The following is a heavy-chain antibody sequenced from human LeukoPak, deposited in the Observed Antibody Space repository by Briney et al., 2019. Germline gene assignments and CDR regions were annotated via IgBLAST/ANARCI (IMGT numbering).Heavy chain of an antibody. J-gene: IGHJ4*02. CDR2: ITSHTVT. D-gene: IGHD2-2*01. CDR1: EFTFSTSG. V-gene: IGHV3-48*02. Sequence: PGGSLRLSCAASEFTFSTSGLGRVRQAPGKGLEWLSYITSHTVTHYIDSVKGRFTISRDNTKSSLSLQMNSLREEDTAVYYCARCYCSSTGCHVARHFEYWGRGALVTVSS. CDR3: ARCYCSSTGCHVARHFEY.